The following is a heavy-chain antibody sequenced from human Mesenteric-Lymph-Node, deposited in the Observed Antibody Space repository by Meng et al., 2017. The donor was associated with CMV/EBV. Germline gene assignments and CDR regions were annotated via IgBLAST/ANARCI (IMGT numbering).Heavy chain of an antibody. CDR1: GFTFSSYS. V-gene: IGHV3-21*01. CDR3: ARDHQASGSYSEYYYYGMDV. CDR2: ISSSSSYI. D-gene: IGHD1-26*01. J-gene: IGHJ6*02. Sequence: GGSLRLSCAASGFTFSSYSMNWVRQAPGKGLEWVSSISSSSSYIYYADSVKGRFAISRDNAKNSLYLQMNSLRAEDTAVYYCARDHQASGSYSEYYYYGMDVWGQGTTVTVSS.